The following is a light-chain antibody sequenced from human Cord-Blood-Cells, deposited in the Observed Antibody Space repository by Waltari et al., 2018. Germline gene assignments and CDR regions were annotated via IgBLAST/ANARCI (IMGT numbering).Light chain of an antibody. V-gene: IGLV2-14*03. CDR3: SSYTSSSTRV. CDR1: SSYVGVYTY. CDR2: DVS. Sequence: QSALTQPASVSGSPGQSITISCTGTSSYVGVYTYVSWYQQHPGKAPKLMIYDVSNRPSGVSNRFSGSKSGNTASLTISGLQAEDEADYYCSSYTSSSTRVFGGGTKLTVL. J-gene: IGLJ3*02.